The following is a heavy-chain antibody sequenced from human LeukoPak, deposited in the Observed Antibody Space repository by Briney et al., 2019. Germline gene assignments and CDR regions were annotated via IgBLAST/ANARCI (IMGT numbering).Heavy chain of an antibody. D-gene: IGHD3-10*01. CDR2: INSDGSTT. J-gene: IGHJ4*02. CDR1: GFTFSNYW. V-gene: IGHV3-74*01. CDR3: TRGGVDY. Sequence: GGSLRLTCAASGFTFSNYWMHWVRQAPGKGLVWVSRINSDGSTTTYADSVKGRFTISRDNAKNTLYLQMNSLRAENTAVYFCTRGGVDYWGQGTLVTVSS.